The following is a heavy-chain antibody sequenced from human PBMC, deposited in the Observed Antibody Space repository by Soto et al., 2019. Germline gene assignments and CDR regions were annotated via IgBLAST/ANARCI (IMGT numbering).Heavy chain of an antibody. CDR3: ARRARAARLYYYYYYMDV. CDR1: GGSFSGYY. CDR2: INHSGST. V-gene: IGHV4-34*01. D-gene: IGHD6-6*01. Sequence: SETLSLTCAVYGGSFSGYYWSWIRQPPGKGLEWIGEINHSGSTNYNPSLKSRVTISVDTSKNQFSLKLSSVTAADTAVYYCARRARAARLYYYYYYMDVWGKGTTGTVSS. J-gene: IGHJ6*03.